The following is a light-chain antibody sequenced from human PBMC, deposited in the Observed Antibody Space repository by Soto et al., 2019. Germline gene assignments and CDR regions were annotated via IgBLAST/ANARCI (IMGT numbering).Light chain of an antibody. CDR3: QQRYHWPNT. CDR2: DAS. Sequence: EIVLTQSPATLSLSPGERATLSCRTSQSVGTYLAWYQHNPGQAPRLLIYDASNRATGIPARFSGSGSGTDFTLTIRRPEPEDFAVYYCQQRYHWPNTFGQGTKLEIK. V-gene: IGKV3-11*01. J-gene: IGKJ2*01. CDR1: QSVGTY.